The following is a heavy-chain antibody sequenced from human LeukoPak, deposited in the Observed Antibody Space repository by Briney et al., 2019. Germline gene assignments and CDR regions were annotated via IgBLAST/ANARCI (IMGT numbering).Heavy chain of an antibody. D-gene: IGHD6-6*01. CDR2: IWSDGSNK. CDR3: AKPEYSSSSADY. V-gene: IGHV3-30*02. Sequence: GGSLRLSCAASGFTFSYYGMFWVRQAPGEGLEWVAVIWSDGSNKYYADSVKGRFTISRDNSKNTLYLQMNSLRAEDTAVYYCAKPEYSSSSADYWGQGTLVTVSS. J-gene: IGHJ4*02. CDR1: GFTFSYYG.